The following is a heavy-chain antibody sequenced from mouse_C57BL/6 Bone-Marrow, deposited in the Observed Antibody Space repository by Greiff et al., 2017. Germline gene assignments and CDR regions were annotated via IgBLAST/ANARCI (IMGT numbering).Heavy chain of an antibody. D-gene: IGHD2-4*01. CDR3: ARSDDYDGFAY. Sequence: QVQLQQSGAELVKPGASVKMSCKASGYTFTSYWITWVKQRPGQGLEWIGDIYPGSGSTNYNEKCKSKATLTVDTSSSTAYMQLSSLTSEVSAVYYCARSDDYDGFAYWGQGTLVTVSA. CDR1: GYTFTSYW. J-gene: IGHJ3*01. CDR2: IYPGSGST. V-gene: IGHV1-55*01.